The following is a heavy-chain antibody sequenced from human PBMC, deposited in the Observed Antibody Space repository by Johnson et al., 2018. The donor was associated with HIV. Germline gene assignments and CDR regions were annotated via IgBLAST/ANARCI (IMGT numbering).Heavy chain of an antibody. CDR3: ANGPIKYSRSSRGGAFEI. CDR1: GFTFSSYG. J-gene: IGHJ3*02. CDR2: IRYDGSNK. D-gene: IGHD6-6*01. Sequence: QVQLVESGGGVVQPGRSLRLSCAASGFTFSSYGMHWVRQAPGKGLEWVAFIRYDGSNKYYADSLKGRFTISRDNSKSTLYLQMNSLRAEDTAVYYCANGPIKYSRSSRGGAFEIWGQGTTVIVSS. V-gene: IGHV3-30*02.